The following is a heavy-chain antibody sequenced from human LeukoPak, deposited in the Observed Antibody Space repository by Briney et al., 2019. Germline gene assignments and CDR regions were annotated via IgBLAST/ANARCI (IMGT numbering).Heavy chain of an antibody. CDR1: GFTFSSYA. CDR2: ISYDGNAK. D-gene: IGHD2-2*01. Sequence: GGSLRLSCAASGFTFSSYAMHWVRQAPGKGLEWVTVISYDGNAKYYADSVKGRFTISRDNSKSTLYLQMNSLRADDTAVYYCARDTGYCSSTSCYLTYYDFWSGNLYGMDVWGQGTLVTVSS. J-gene: IGHJ6*02. V-gene: IGHV3-30*04. CDR3: ARDTGYCSSTSCYLTYYDFWSGNLYGMDV.